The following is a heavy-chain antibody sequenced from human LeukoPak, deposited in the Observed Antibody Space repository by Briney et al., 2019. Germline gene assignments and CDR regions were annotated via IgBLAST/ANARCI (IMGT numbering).Heavy chain of an antibody. Sequence: SETLSLTCTVSGCTISSDGYYWSWVRQHPGQGLEWIGYIYYSGCTYYNPSLKSRVTISVDTSKKQFSLKLSSVTAADTAVYYCARAERTYDYVWGSYRSAFDPWGQGTLVTVSS. V-gene: IGHV4-31*03. CDR1: GCTISSDGYY. J-gene: IGHJ5*02. CDR2: IYYSGCT. D-gene: IGHD3-16*02. CDR3: ARAERTYDYVWGSYRSAFDP.